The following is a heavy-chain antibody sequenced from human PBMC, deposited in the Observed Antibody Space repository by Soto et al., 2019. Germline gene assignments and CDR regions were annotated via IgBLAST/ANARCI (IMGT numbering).Heavy chain of an antibody. V-gene: IGHV1-18*01. CDR3: ARDEVWDIVATSVPEDAFDS. CDR1: GYTFTSYG. J-gene: IGHJ3*02. CDR2: ISAYNGNT. Sequence: QVQLVQSGAEVKKPGASVKVSCKASGYTFTSYGISWVRQAPGQGLEWMGWISAYNGNTNYAEKLQGRVTMTTDTSPRTACMELRSLRSDDTAVYYCARDEVWDIVATSVPEDAFDSWGKGTMVTVSS. D-gene: IGHD5-12*01.